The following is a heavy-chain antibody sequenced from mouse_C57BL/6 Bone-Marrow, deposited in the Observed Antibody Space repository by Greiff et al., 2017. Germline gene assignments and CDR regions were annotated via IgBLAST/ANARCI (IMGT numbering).Heavy chain of an antibody. Sequence: EVQLQQSGPELVKPGASVKIPCKASGYTFPDYNMDWVKPSHGKSLEWIGDINPNNGGTIYNQKFKGKATLTVDKSSSTAYMELRSLTSEDTAVYYCARDYGSSYYWYFDVWGTGTTVTVSS. CDR2: INPNNGGT. V-gene: IGHV1-18*01. CDR1: GYTFPDYN. J-gene: IGHJ1*03. D-gene: IGHD1-1*01. CDR3: ARDYGSSYYWYFDV.